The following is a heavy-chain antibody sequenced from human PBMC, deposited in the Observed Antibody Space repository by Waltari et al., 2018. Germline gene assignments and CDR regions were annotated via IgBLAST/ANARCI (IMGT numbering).Heavy chain of an antibody. CDR1: GYFINTGFF. Sequence: QVQLQESGPGLVRPSETLSLTCDVSGYFINTGFFWGWIRQPPGKGLEWIGNIYHDGTTYHSPSLKNRLTISLDTSKNQFSLRLTFVTVADSALYYCARQTLGYCTSAACRGLETWGQGILVTVSS. J-gene: IGHJ5*02. V-gene: IGHV4-38-2*01. CDR2: IYHDGTT. D-gene: IGHD2-2*03. CDR3: ARQTLGYCTSAACRGLET.